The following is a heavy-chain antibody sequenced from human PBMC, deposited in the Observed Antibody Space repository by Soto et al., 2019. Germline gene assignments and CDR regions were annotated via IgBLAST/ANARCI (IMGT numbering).Heavy chain of an antibody. CDR2: ISGSGGST. D-gene: IGHD6-6*01. CDR3: AKDFSHFPASIAELPFAY. V-gene: IGHV3-23*01. CDR1: GFTFSSYA. J-gene: IGHJ4*02. Sequence: EVQLLESGGGLVQPGGSLRLSCAASGFTFSSYAMSWVRQAPGKGLEWVSAISGSGGSTYYADSVKGRFTISRDNSKNSLYLPLNGLRAEDTAVYYCAKDFSHFPASIAELPFAYWGQGTLVTVSS.